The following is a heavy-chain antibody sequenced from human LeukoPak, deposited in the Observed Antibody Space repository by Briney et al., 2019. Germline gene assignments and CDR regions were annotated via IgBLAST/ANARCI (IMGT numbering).Heavy chain of an antibody. CDR1: GLTFSSYS. CDR2: ISASGGDT. D-gene: IGHD6-13*01. V-gene: IGHV3-23*01. CDR3: AKDAAGPEY. Sequence: GGTLRHSCVVPGLTFSSYSMSWVRQAPGKGLDWVSGISASGGDTWYPDSVKGRFTISRDNSKNTLFLQMSSLRVEDTAMYYCAKDAAGPEYWGQGTLVTVSS. J-gene: IGHJ4*02.